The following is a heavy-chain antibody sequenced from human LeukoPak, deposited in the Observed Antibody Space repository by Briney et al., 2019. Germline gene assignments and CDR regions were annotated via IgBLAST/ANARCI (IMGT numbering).Heavy chain of an antibody. D-gene: IGHD3-10*02. Sequence: PGGSLRLSCAASGFTFDRFTIRWVRQTPGKGLEWVSLINRRGHTFYADSVKGRFTISRDNAKNSLYLQMNSLRAEDTAVYYCAELGITMIGGVWGKGTTVTISS. J-gene: IGHJ6*04. CDR3: AELGITMIGGV. CDR2: INRRGHT. CDR1: GFTFDRFT. V-gene: IGHV3-43*01.